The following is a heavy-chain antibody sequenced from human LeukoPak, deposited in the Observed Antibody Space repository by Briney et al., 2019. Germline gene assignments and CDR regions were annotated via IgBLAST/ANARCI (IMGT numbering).Heavy chain of an antibody. Sequence: GGSLRLSCAASGFTFSNYAMSWVRQTPEKGLEWVSSIGGSGSNTYYADSVKGRFTISRDNSKNTLYLQMNSLRAEDTAKYYCANVAFYYTSGTYIWGQGTLVTVSS. J-gene: IGHJ4*02. CDR1: GFTFSNYA. D-gene: IGHD3-10*01. CDR3: ANVAFYYTSGTYI. CDR2: IGGSGSNT. V-gene: IGHV3-23*01.